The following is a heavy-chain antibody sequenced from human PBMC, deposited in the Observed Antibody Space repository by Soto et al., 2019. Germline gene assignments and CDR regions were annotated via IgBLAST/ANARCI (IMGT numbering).Heavy chain of an antibody. Sequence: ASVKVSCKASGYTFTGHYMHWVRQAPGQGLEWMGWINPDSGGANYAQKFQGWVTMTRDTSSSTVSMEVRRLKSGDTAVYYCARDSSPVPGSMDVWGQGTTVTVSS. CDR2: INPDSGGA. D-gene: IGHD1-1*01. V-gene: IGHV1-2*04. J-gene: IGHJ6*02. CDR1: GYTFTGHY. CDR3: ARDSSPVPGSMDV.